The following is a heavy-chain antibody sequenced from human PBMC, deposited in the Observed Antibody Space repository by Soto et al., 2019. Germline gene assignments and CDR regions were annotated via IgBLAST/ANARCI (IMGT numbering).Heavy chain of an antibody. J-gene: IGHJ3*02. CDR3: ARAEVPDLRDDYSVGAFHI. CDR1: GASVTSFF. D-gene: IGHD4-17*01. V-gene: IGHV4-59*02. CDR2: MSYGGNT. Sequence: VQLQESGPRLVKTSETLSLTCAVSGASVTSFFWNWIRQPPGKGLEWIGYMSYGGNTNTNASLNSRVSHPLDTARNQVSPKLRSVIPAATAVSFCARAEVPDLRDDYSVGAFHIWGPGTMVIVSS.